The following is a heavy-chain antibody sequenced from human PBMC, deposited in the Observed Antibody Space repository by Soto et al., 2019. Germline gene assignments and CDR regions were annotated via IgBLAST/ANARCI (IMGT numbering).Heavy chain of an antibody. CDR1: GITFSGLW. J-gene: IGHJ4*02. D-gene: IGHD3-16*01. V-gene: IGHV3-74*01. CDR3: AAVFAR. CDR2: VDSAGSGT. Sequence: VPLVESGGGSVQPGGSLRLSCVASGITFSGLWMHWVRQVPGKGLVWVARVDSAGSGTSYADSVKGRFTISRDNAKTTLSLHMDSLRVEDTAVYSCAAVFARWGQGIPVTVSS.